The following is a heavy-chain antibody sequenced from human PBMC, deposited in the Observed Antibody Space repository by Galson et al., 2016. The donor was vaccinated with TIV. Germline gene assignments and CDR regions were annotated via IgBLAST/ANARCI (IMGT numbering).Heavy chain of an antibody. CDR3: ARERDSGYAYYFDF. CDR2: IDPSDSYI. CDR1: GYSFTNYW. D-gene: IGHD6-25*01. Sequence: QSGAEVKKPGESLRISCKGSGYSFTNYWITWVRQMPGKGLEWMGRIDPSDSYINYSPSFQGHVTISADRSINTAYLQWSSLKASDSAIYYCARERDSGYAYYFDFWGQGTLVTVSS. V-gene: IGHV5-10-1*01. J-gene: IGHJ4*02.